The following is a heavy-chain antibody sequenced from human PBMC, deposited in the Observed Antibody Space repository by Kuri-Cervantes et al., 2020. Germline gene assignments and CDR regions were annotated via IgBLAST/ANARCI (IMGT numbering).Heavy chain of an antibody. CDR3: ARLPDLGGSLGY. V-gene: IGHV3-11*04. CDR1: GFTFSDYY. J-gene: IGHJ4*02. Sequence: GESLKISCAASGFTFSDYYMSWIRQAPGKGLERVSYISSSGSTIYYADSVKGRSTISRDNAKNSLYLQMNSLRAEDTAVYYCARLPDLGGSLGYWGQGTLVTVSS. CDR2: ISSSGSTI. D-gene: IGHD3-16*01.